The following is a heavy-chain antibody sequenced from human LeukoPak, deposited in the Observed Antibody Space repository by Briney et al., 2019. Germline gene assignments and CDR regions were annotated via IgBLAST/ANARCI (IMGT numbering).Heavy chain of an antibody. CDR3: ARGGYYYDSSGYLFDY. V-gene: IGHV1-69*05. CDR1: GGTFSSYA. CDR2: IIPIFGTA. J-gene: IGHJ4*02. Sequence: SVKVSCKASGGTFSSYAISWVRQAPGQGLEWMGGIIPIFGTANYAQKFQGRVTITTDESTSTAYMELSSLGSEDTAVYYCARGGYYYDSSGYLFDYWGQGTLVTVSS. D-gene: IGHD3-22*01.